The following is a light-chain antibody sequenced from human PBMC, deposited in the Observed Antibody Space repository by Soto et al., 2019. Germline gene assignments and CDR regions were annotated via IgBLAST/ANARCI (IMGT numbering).Light chain of an antibody. J-gene: IGKJ5*01. V-gene: IGKV1-39*01. CDR1: QSISSY. CDR2: GAS. CDR3: QQSYSRLT. Sequence: DIQMTQSPSSLSASVGDRITITCRASQSISSYLNWYQQKPGKAPKLLIYGASTFQSGVPSRFSGSGSGTEFTLTISSLQPEDFATYYCQQSYSRLTCGQGTRLEIK.